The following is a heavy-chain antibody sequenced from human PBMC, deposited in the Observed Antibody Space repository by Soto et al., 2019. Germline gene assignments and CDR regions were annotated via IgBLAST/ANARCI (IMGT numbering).Heavy chain of an antibody. CDR2: IGYDGSNK. Sequence: QVQLVESGGGVVQPGRSLRLSCAASGFTFSSYGMHWVRQAPGKGLEWVAVIGYDGSNKYYADSVKGRFTISRDNSTNTLYLQMNSLRAEDTAVYYCARTVTVNYYYYGMDVWGQGTTVTVSS. CDR1: GFTFSSYG. D-gene: IGHD4-17*01. CDR3: ARTVTVNYYYYGMDV. J-gene: IGHJ6*02. V-gene: IGHV3-33*01.